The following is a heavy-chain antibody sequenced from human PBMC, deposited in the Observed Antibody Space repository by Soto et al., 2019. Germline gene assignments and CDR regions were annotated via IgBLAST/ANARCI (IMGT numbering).Heavy chain of an antibody. Sequence: GGSLRLSCAASGFTFSSYSMNWVRQAPGKGLEWVSSISSSSSYIYYADSVKGRFTISRDNAKNSLYLQMNSLRAEDTAVYYCARATEDFWSGYTNGGYFDYWGQGTLVTVSS. D-gene: IGHD3-3*01. V-gene: IGHV3-21*01. CDR2: ISSSSSYI. CDR3: ARATEDFWSGYTNGGYFDY. CDR1: GFTFSSYS. J-gene: IGHJ4*02.